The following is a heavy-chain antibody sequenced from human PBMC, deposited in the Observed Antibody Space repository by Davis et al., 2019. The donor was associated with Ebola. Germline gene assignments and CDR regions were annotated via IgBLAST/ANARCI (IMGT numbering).Heavy chain of an antibody. J-gene: IGHJ6*02. V-gene: IGHV4-4*02. CDR1: GDSISSSNW. D-gene: IGHD3-3*01. Sequence: MPSETLSLTCAVSGDSISSSNWWSWVRQPPGKGLEWIGEISQSGSTNYNPSLKSRVTISVDKSKNQFSLKLSSVTAADTAVYYCARDVRIKGGIFGVVEDYGMDVWGQGTTVTVSS. CDR2: ISQSGST. CDR3: ARDVRIKGGIFGVVEDYGMDV.